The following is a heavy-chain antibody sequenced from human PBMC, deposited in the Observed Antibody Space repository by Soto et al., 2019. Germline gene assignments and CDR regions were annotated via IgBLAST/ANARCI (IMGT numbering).Heavy chain of an antibody. Sequence: QVQLVQSGAEVKKPGASVKVSCKASGYTFTSYGITWVRQAPGQGLEWMGWFGAYNGNTNYAQKIQGRVTMTTDTSTRTAYMELRSLRSDDTAVYYCARDGVDYPDEGDYYYGMDVWGQGTTVTVSS. D-gene: IGHD4-17*01. CDR3: ARDGVDYPDEGDYYYGMDV. J-gene: IGHJ6*02. CDR1: GYTFTSYG. V-gene: IGHV1-18*01. CDR2: FGAYNGNT.